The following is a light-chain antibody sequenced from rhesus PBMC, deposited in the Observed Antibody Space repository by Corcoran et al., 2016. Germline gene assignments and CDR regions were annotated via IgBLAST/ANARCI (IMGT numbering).Light chain of an antibody. CDR1: QSLLDSEDGNTY. CDR2: EVS. V-gene: IGKV2-104*02. Sequence: DIVMTQTPLSLPVTPGEPASISCRSSQSLLDSEDGNTYLDWYLQKPGQSPQLLIYEVSNRASGFPDRVSGSGSDTEFTLKISRVEAEDVGVYYCMQALEFPWTFGQGTKVEIK. CDR3: MQALEFPWT. J-gene: IGKJ1*01.